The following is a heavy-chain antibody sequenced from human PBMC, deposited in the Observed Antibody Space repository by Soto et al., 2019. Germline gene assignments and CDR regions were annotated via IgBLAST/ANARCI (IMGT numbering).Heavy chain of an antibody. CDR2: INHRGST. V-gene: IGHV4-34*01. D-gene: IGHD3-10*01. J-gene: IGHJ6*02. CDR1: GGSFSGYY. CDR3: VSRRSGSNGSGSYYKIHYGMDV. Sequence: SETLSLTCAVYGGSFSGYYWSWIRQPPGKRLEGIGEINHRGSTNYNPSLKSRVTISVDTSKNQFSLKLSSVTAADTAVYYCVSRRSGSNGSGSYYKIHYGMDVWGQGTTVTVSS.